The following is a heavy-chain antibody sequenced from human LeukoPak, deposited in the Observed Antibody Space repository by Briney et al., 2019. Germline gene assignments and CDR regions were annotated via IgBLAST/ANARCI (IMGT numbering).Heavy chain of an antibody. CDR2: INQDGSKK. V-gene: IGHV3-7*02. J-gene: IGHJ4*02. CDR1: GFTFSNYW. CDR3: GMSTVMSAFDY. D-gene: IGHD2-2*01. Sequence: GSLRLSCTASGFTFSNYWMTWVRQAPGKGLEWVANINQDGSKKYYVDSLKGRFTISRDNAMNSLFLQMNSLRVDDTAVYYCGMSTVMSAFDYWGQGTLVTVSS.